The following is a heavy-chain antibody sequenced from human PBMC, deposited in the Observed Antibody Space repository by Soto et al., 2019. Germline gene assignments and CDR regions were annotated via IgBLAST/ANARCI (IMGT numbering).Heavy chain of an antibody. J-gene: IGHJ5*02. CDR2: MNPNSGNT. Sequence: QVQLVQSGAEVKKPGASVKVSCKASGYTFTSYDINWVRQATGHGLEWMGWMNPNSGNTVYAQKFQGRVTMTRDTSISTAYMELSSLSSEDTAVYYCASERTGTTSNWFDPWGQGTLVTVSS. V-gene: IGHV1-8*01. CDR1: GYTFTSYD. D-gene: IGHD1-7*01. CDR3: ASERTGTTSNWFDP.